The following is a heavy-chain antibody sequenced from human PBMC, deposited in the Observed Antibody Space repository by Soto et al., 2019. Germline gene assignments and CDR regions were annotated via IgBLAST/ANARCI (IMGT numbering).Heavy chain of an antibody. Sequence: ASVKVSCKASGYTFTSYGISWVRQAPGQGLEWMGWISAYNGNTNYAQKLQGRVTMTTDTSTSTAYMELRSLRSDDTAVYYCATTPGYDILTGYYRGEGMDVWGQGTTVTVSS. CDR1: GYTFTSYG. J-gene: IGHJ6*02. V-gene: IGHV1-18*01. CDR2: ISAYNGNT. D-gene: IGHD3-9*01. CDR3: ATTPGYDILTGYYRGEGMDV.